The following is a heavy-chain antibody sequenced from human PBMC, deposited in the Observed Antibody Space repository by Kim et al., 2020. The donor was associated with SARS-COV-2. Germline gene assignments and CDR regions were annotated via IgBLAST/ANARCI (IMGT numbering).Heavy chain of an antibody. CDR1: GGTFSSYT. D-gene: IGHD2-2*01. J-gene: IGHJ5*02. V-gene: IGHV1-69*04. Sequence: SVKVSCKASGGTFSSYTISWVRQAPGQGLEWMGRIIPILGIANYAQKFQGRVTITADKSTSTAYMELSSLRSEDTAVYYCARDQSSCSSTSCYDWWFDPWGQGTLVTVSS. CDR2: IIPILGIA. CDR3: ARDQSSCSSTSCYDWWFDP.